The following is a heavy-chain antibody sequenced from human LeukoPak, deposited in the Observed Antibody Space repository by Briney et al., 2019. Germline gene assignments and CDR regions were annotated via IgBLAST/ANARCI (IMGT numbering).Heavy chain of an antibody. Sequence: QPGGTLRLSCAASGFTFSSYGMSWVRQAPGKGLEWVSAISGSGGSTYYADSVKGRFTISRDNSKNTLYLQMNSLRAEDTAVYYCARVGGSYWGWFDPWGQGTLVTVSS. CDR2: ISGSGGST. CDR1: GFTFSSYG. V-gene: IGHV3-23*01. D-gene: IGHD1-26*01. CDR3: ARVGGSYWGWFDP. J-gene: IGHJ5*02.